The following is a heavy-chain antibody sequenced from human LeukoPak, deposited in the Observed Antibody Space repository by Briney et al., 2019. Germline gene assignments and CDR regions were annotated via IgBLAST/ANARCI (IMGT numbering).Heavy chain of an antibody. J-gene: IGHJ6*02. CDR1: GFTFSSYA. D-gene: IGHD3-3*01. Sequence: GGSLRLSCAASGFTFSSYAMSWVRQAPGKGLEWVSAISGSGGSTYYADSVKGRFIISRDNSKNTLYLQMNSLRAEDTAVYYCAKYYDFWSGYTNYGMDVWGQGTTVTVSS. CDR2: ISGSGGST. V-gene: IGHV3-23*01. CDR3: AKYYDFWSGYTNYGMDV.